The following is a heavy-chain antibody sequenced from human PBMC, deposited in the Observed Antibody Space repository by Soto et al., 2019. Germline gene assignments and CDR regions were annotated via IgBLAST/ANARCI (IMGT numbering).Heavy chain of an antibody. Sequence: LRLSCAASGFTFSSYDMHWVRQATGKGLEWVSAIGTAGDTYYPGSVKGRFTISRENAKNSLYLQMNSLRAGDTAVYYCAREGIAVAGTSYYYYGMDVWGQGTTVTVSS. CDR1: GFTFSSYD. V-gene: IGHV3-13*01. D-gene: IGHD6-19*01. CDR2: IGTAGDT. CDR3: AREGIAVAGTSYYYYGMDV. J-gene: IGHJ6*02.